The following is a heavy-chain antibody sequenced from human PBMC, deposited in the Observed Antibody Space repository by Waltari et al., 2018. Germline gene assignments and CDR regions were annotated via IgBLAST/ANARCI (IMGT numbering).Heavy chain of an antibody. J-gene: IGHJ4*02. CDR2: IHNGGT. V-gene: IGHV3-66*01. D-gene: IGHD3-16*01. Sequence: EMQLVASGGDVVQPGGSLRLPCAASGFTLSHDHINWDRQTPMKGLEWISVIHNGGTYYADSVKGRFTISRDDSKNTVYLQMSSLRAEDTAVYYCARDWNSDYIFDQWGQGTLVTVSP. CDR1: GFTLSHDH. CDR3: ARDWNSDYIFDQ.